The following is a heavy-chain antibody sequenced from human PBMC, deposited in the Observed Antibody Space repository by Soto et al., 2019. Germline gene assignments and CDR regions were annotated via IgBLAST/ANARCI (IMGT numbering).Heavy chain of an antibody. CDR1: GGSINSRYW. D-gene: IGHD6-19*01. J-gene: IGHJ4*02. Sequence: PSETLSLTCAVSGGSINSRYWWSWVRQSTGKELEWIGEIYHSGSTNYNPSLKSRVTISVDKSKNQFSLNLSSVTAADTAVYYCARDLAVALIDYWGQGTLVTVSS. CDR2: IYHSGST. CDR3: ARDLAVALIDY. V-gene: IGHV4-4*02.